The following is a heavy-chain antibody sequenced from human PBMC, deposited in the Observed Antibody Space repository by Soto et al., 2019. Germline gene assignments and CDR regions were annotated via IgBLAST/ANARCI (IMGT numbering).Heavy chain of an antibody. CDR3: AADFLLHDFWSGYVH. CDR2: VVVGSGNT. J-gene: IGHJ4*02. Sequence: GASVKVSCKASGFTFTSSAVQWVRQARGQRLEWIGWVVVGSGNTNYAQKFQERVTITRDMSTSTAYMELSSLRSEDTAVYYCAADFLLHDFWSGYVHCGQGTLLTVSS. V-gene: IGHV1-58*01. D-gene: IGHD3-3*01. CDR1: GFTFTSSA.